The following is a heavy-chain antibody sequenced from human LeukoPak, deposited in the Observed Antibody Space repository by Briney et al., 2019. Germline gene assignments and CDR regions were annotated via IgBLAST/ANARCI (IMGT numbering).Heavy chain of an antibody. CDR1: GGSFSGYY. V-gene: IGHV4-34*01. Sequence: KPSETLSLTCAVYGGSFSGYYWGWIRQPPGKGLEWIGEINHSGSTNYNPSLKSRVTISVDTSKNQFSLKLSSVTAADTAVYYCATSRYYDFWSGYYKPPNYWGQGTLVTVSS. J-gene: IGHJ4*02. CDR3: ATSRYYDFWSGYYKPPNY. CDR2: INHSGST. D-gene: IGHD3-3*01.